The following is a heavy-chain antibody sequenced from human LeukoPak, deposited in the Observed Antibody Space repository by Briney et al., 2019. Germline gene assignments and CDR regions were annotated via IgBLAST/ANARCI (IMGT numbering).Heavy chain of an antibody. CDR3: ANSVTG. CDR2: VSGSGDKI. Sequence: QTGGSLRLSCAASGFTFSIHGMNWVRQAPGKGLEWVAGVSGSGDKIEYAESVKGRFTVSRDNSKSMLYLEMSSLRVEDTAIYYCANSVTGWGQGTLVTVSS. J-gene: IGHJ4*02. D-gene: IGHD2-21*02. CDR1: GFTFSIHG. V-gene: IGHV3-23*01.